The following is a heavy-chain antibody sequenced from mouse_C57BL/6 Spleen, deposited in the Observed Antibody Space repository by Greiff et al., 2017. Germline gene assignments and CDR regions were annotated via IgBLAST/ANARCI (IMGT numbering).Heavy chain of an antibody. CDR2: IYPGSGNT. CDR3: ARSYYYGSSSDYFDY. V-gene: IGHV1-84*01. CDR1: GYTFTDYY. D-gene: IGHD1-1*01. J-gene: IGHJ2*01. Sequence: VQLQQSGPELVKPGASVKISCKASGYTFTDYYINWVKQRPGQGLEWIGWIYPGSGNTKYTEKFKGKATLTVDPSSSTAYMQLSSLTSEDSAVYFCARSYYYGSSSDYFDYWGQGTTLTVSS.